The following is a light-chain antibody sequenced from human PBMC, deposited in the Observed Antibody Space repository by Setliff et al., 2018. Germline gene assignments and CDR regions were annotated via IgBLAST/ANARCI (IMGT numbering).Light chain of an antibody. V-gene: IGLV2-14*03. CDR3: SSYTSRTTLDV. CDR2: DVN. J-gene: IGLJ1*01. CDR1: SSDIGAYDY. Sequence: QSALAQPASVSGSPGQSITISCTGSSSDIGAYDYVSWYQQHPGKAPKLMIYDVNNRPSGVSNRFSGSKSGNTASLTISGLQAEDEADYYCSSYTSRTTLDVFGTGTKVT.